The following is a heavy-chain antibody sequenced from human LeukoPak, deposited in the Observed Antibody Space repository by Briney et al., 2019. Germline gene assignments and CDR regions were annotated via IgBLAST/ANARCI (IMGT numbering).Heavy chain of an antibody. J-gene: IGHJ4*02. CDR1: GFTFDDCA. CDR3: ARHRGYCSSTSCYPYYFDH. D-gene: IGHD2-2*01. Sequence: PGGSLRLSCAASGFTFDDCAMHWVRQAPGKGLEWVSLISGDGGSTYYADSVKGRFTISRDNSKNTLFLQMNSLRAEDTAVYYCARHRGYCSSTSCYPYYFDHWGQGTLVTVPS. CDR2: ISGDGGST. V-gene: IGHV3-43*02.